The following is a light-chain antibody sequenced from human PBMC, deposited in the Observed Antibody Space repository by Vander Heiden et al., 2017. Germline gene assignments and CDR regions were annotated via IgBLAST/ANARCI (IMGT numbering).Light chain of an antibody. CDR1: QSVGNF. CDR2: DAS. CDR3: QQRRNWPLT. V-gene: IGKV3-11*01. Sequence: EILLQQTPATLSLSPGERATLSCRASQSVGNFLVWYQQKPGQAPRLLIYDASKRATDIPARFSGSGSGTDFTLTISSLEPEDFAVYYCQQRRNWPLTFGGGTQVDIK. J-gene: IGKJ4*01.